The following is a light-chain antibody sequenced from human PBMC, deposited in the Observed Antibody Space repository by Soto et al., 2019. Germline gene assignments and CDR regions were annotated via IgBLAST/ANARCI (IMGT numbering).Light chain of an antibody. CDR3: QQYGHSPRT. J-gene: IGKJ1*01. CDR1: QSVADNY. CDR2: AAS. V-gene: IGKV3-20*01. Sequence: EIVLTQSPGTLSLSPGDRATLSCKASQSVADNYLAWYQQKPGQAPRLLIYAASRRAIGIPETFSGSGSGTDFTLTITRREPEDFALYYCQQYGHSPRTFGQGTKVEIK.